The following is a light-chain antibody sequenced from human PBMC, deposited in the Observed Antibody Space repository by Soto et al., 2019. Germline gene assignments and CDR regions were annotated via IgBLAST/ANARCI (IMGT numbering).Light chain of an antibody. CDR3: SARDDSLSGVV. CDR1: SSNIGSNH. Sequence: QSVLTQPPSASGTPGQRVTISCSGSSSNIGSNHVYWYQQFPGTAPKLLMYRSDQRPTGVPDRFSGSKSGTSASLAISGLRADDEADYYCSARDDSLSGVVFGGGTTLTVL. CDR2: RSD. J-gene: IGLJ2*01. V-gene: IGLV1-47*01.